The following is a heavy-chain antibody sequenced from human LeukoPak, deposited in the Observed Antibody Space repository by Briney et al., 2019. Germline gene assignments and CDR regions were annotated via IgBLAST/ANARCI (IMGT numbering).Heavy chain of an antibody. V-gene: IGHV5-51*01. Sequence: RGESLKISCKGSGYSFTSYWIGWVRQMPGKGLEWMGIIYPGDSDTRYSPSFQDQVTISADKSISTAYLQWSSLKASDTAMYYCARRLRVVVPAAIRSYYYYYMDVWGKGTTVTVSS. CDR1: GYSFTSYW. CDR2: IYPGDSDT. J-gene: IGHJ6*03. CDR3: ARRLRVVVPAAIRSYYYYYMDV. D-gene: IGHD2-2*02.